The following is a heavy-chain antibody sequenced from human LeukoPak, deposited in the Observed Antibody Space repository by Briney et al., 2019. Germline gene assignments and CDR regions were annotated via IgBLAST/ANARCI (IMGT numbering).Heavy chain of an antibody. CDR1: GGSISSSSYY. V-gene: IGHV4-39*01. Sequence: SETVSLTCTVSGGSISSSSYYWGWTRQPPGKGLEWIGSIYYSGSTYYNPPLKSRVSISVDTSKNQFSLRLNSVTAADTAVYYCARIPLWFGGAGFDYWGQGTLVTVSS. D-gene: IGHD3-10*01. CDR2: IYYSGST. CDR3: ARIPLWFGGAGFDY. J-gene: IGHJ4*02.